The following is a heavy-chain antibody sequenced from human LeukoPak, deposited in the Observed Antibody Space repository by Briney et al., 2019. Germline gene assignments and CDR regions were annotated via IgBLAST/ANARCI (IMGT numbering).Heavy chain of an antibody. D-gene: IGHD3-3*01. J-gene: IGHJ6*02. V-gene: IGHV4-34*01. Sequence: SETLSLTCAVYGGSFSGYYWSWIRQPPGKGLEWIGEINHSGSTNYNPSLKSRVTISVDTSKNQFSLKLSSVTAADTAVYYCARVTGGLLEWPYYYSYGMDVWGQGTTVTVSS. CDR1: GGSFSGYY. CDR2: INHSGST. CDR3: ARVTGGLLEWPYYYSYGMDV.